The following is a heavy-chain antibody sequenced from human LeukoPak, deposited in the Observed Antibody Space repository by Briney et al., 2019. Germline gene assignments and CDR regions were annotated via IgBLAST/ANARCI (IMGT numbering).Heavy chain of an antibody. Sequence: PGRSLRLSRAASGFTVSSNYMSWVRQAPSKGLEWGSVIDSGGSTYFANSVKGRFTISRDNSKNTLYLQMNSLRAEDTAVYYCARDRQGYCSSTSCFPDAFDIWGQGTMVTVSS. V-gene: IGHV3-66*02. CDR1: GFTVSSNY. D-gene: IGHD2-2*01. J-gene: IGHJ3*02. CDR3: ARDRQGYCSSTSCFPDAFDI. CDR2: IDSGGST.